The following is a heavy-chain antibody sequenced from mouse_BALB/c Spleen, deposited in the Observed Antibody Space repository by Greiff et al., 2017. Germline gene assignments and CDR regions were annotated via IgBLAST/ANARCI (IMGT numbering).Heavy chain of an antibody. D-gene: IGHD1-1*02. CDR1: GFTFSSYA. V-gene: IGHV5-6-5*01. CDR2: ISSGGST. J-gene: IGHJ4*01. CDR3: AVATAYYAMDY. Sequence: EVHLVESGGGLVKPGGSLKLSCAASGFTFSSYAMSWVRQTPEKRLEWVASISSGGSTYYPDSVTGRFTISRDNARNILYLQMSSLRSEDTAMYYCAVATAYYAMDYWGQGTSVTVSS.